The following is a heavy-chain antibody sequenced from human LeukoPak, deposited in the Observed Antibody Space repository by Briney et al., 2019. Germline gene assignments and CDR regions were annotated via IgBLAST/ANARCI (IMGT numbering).Heavy chain of an antibody. V-gene: IGHV1-2*02. CDR3: ARFTYYDILTGYEPGY. Sequence: GASVKVSCKASGYTFTGYYMHWGRQAPGQGLEWMGWINPNSGGTNYAQKFQGRVTMTRDTSISTAYMELSRLRSDDTAVYYCARFTYYDILTGYEPGYWGQGTLVTVSS. CDR2: INPNSGGT. CDR1: GYTFTGYY. D-gene: IGHD3-9*01. J-gene: IGHJ4*02.